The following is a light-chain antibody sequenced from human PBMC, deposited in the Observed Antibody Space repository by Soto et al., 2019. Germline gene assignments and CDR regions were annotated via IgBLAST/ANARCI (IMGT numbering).Light chain of an antibody. CDR1: QNISSY. CDR3: QQSYSTPIT. CDR2: AAS. V-gene: IGKV1-39*01. J-gene: IGKJ5*01. Sequence: DIQMTQSPSSLSASVGDRVTITCRASQNISSYLSWYQQKPRKAPKLLIYAASSLQSGVPSRFSGSGSGTDFTLTISSLQPEDFATYYCQQSYSTPITFGQGTRLEIK.